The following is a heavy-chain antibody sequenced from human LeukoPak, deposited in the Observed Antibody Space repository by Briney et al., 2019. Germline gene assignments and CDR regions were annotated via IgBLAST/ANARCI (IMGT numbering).Heavy chain of an antibody. CDR1: GYTFTSYG. CDR2: ISAYNGNT. J-gene: IGHJ4*02. CDR3: ARDLSLNYYDSSGMIGY. Sequence: ASVKVSCKASGYTFTSYGISWVRQAPGQGLELMGWISAYNGNTNYAQKLQGRVTMTTDASTSTAYMELRSLRSDDTAVYYCARDLSLNYYDSSGMIGYWGQGTLVTVSS. D-gene: IGHD3-22*01. V-gene: IGHV1-18*01.